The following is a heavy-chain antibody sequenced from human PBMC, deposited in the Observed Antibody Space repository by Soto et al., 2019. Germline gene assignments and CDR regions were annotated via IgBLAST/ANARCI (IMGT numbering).Heavy chain of an antibody. J-gene: IGHJ6*02. Sequence: QVQLVQSGAEVKKPGSSVKVSCKASGGTFSSYAISWVRQAPGQGLEWMGGIIPIFGTANYAQKFQGRVTITADESTSTAYMALSSLRSEDTAVYYCARDLLPATPNYYYYYGMDVWGQGTTVTVSS. CDR2: IIPIFGTA. V-gene: IGHV1-69*01. D-gene: IGHD2-2*01. CDR3: ARDLLPATPNYYYYYGMDV. CDR1: GGTFSSYA.